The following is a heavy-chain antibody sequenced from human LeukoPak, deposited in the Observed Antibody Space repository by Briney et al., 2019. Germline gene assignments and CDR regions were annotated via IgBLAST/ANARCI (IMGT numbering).Heavy chain of an antibody. J-gene: IGHJ4*02. CDR3: ARGGCSGGSCPSDY. CDR2: FDPEDGET. Sequence: ASVKVSCKVSGYTLTELSMHWVRQAPGKGLEWMGGFDPEDGETIYAQKFQGRVTMTEDTSTDTAYMELSSLRSEDTAVYYCARGGCSGGSCPSDYWGQGTLVTVSS. CDR1: GYTLTELS. D-gene: IGHD2-15*01. V-gene: IGHV1-24*01.